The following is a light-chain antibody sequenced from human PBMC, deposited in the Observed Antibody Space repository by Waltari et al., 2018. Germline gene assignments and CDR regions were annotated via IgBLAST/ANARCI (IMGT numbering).Light chain of an antibody. V-gene: IGLV2-14*03. Sequence: QSALTQPASVSGSPGQSITIPCTGTNSDIGGYDYVSWYKQPPDKAPKLIIYDVTHRPSGVSDRFSASKSDNTASLTISGLQPGDEADYYCSSFTADSALDVVFGKGTKLTVL. J-gene: IGLJ2*01. CDR3: SSFTADSALDVV. CDR2: DVT. CDR1: NSDIGGYDY.